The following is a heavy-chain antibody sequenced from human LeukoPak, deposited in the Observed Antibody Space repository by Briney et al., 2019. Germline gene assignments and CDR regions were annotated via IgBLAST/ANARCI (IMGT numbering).Heavy chain of an antibody. CDR2: IYTSGST. CDR1: GGSISSGSYY. V-gene: IGHV4-61*02. J-gene: IGHJ4*02. CDR3: ATPRDYLAAAGELDFDY. D-gene: IGHD6-13*01. Sequence: SQTLSLTCTVSGGSISSGSYYWSWIRQPAGKGLEWIGRIYTSGSTNYNPSLKSRVTISVDTSKNQFSLKLSSVTAADTAVYYCATPRDYLAAAGELDFDYWGQGTLVTVSS.